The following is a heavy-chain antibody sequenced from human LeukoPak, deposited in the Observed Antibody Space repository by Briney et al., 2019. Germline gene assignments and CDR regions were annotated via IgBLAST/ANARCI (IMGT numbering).Heavy chain of an antibody. V-gene: IGHV3-7*01. CDR2: IKQDGSEK. CDR1: GFTFSSYW. Sequence: HPGGSLRLSCAASGFTFSSYWMSWVRQAPGKGLEWVANIKQDGSEKHYVDSVKGRFTISRDNAKNSLYLQMNSLRAEDTAVYYCARDFSPTVTTSPFDYWGQGTLVTVSS. D-gene: IGHD4-11*01. J-gene: IGHJ4*02. CDR3: ARDFSPTVTTSPFDY.